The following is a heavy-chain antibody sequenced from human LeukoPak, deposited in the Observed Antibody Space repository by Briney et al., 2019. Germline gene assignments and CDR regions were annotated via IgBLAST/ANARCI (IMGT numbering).Heavy chain of an antibody. V-gene: IGHV3-74*03. CDR3: VRDWGYDSSGYWQKYFDT. D-gene: IGHD3-22*01. CDR1: GVTSTTFW. CDR2: INHDGRRT. J-gene: IGHJ4*02. Sequence: GGALRLSCASSGVTSTTFWMHWVGQAPGKGLVGVSRINHDGRRTKYADSVKGRFTISRDNAKNTVYLQMNSLRAEDTAVYYCVRDWGYDSSGYWQKYFDTWGQGTLVTVSS.